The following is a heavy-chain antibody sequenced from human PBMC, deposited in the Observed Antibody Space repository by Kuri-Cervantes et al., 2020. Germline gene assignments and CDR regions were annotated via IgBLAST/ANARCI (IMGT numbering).Heavy chain of an antibody. Sequence: GGSLRLSCAASGFTFSTYAMNWVRQAPGKGLEWVSTSGNGGGTYYADSVKGRFSISRDNSENTLYLQMNGLRAEDTAVYYCAKRDTSSRYYFDFWGQGTLVTVSS. V-gene: IGHV3-23*01. D-gene: IGHD6-13*01. J-gene: IGHJ4*02. CDR3: AKRDTSSRYYFDF. CDR1: GFTFSTYA. CDR2: SGNGGGT.